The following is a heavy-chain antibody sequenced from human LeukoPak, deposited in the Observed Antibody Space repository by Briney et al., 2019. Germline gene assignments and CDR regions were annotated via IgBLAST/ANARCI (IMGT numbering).Heavy chain of an antibody. CDR2: ISGSGGNT. Sequence: GGSLRLSCAASGFTFSSYAMNWVRQAPGKGLEWVSTISGSGGNTYYADSVKGRFTISRDNSKDTLFLQMNSLRAEDTAVYYCAKISSTSRGPSDYWGQGTLVTVSS. CDR3: AKISSTSRGPSDY. V-gene: IGHV3-23*01. J-gene: IGHJ4*02. CDR1: GFTFSSYA. D-gene: IGHD2-15*01.